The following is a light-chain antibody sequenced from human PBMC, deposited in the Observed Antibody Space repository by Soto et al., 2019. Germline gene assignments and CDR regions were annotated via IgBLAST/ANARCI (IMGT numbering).Light chain of an antibody. CDR1: HSVTTH. CDR2: DAS. CDR3: QQRSDLIT. V-gene: IGKV3-11*01. Sequence: IVLIKTPDTLSFSPGERASLSFWASHSVTTHLAWFQQRPGQTPRLLIYDASTRAPGIPARFSGRGSGADFTLTISSLAPEDFAVYYCQQRSDLITLAQGTRLEVK. J-gene: IGKJ5*01.